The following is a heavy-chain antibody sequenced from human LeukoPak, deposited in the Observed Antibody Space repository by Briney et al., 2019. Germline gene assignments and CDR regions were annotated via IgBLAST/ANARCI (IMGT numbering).Heavy chain of an antibody. J-gene: IGHJ4*02. Sequence: ASVKVSCKASGYTFTSYGISWVRQAPGQGLEWMGWISAYNGNTNYAQKLQGRVTMTRNTSISTAYMELSSLRSEDTAVYYCARGLPLRFLEWLFGKGFLFDYWGQGTLVTVSS. V-gene: IGHV1-18*01. CDR1: GYTFTSYG. CDR2: ISAYNGNT. D-gene: IGHD3-3*01. CDR3: ARGLPLRFLEWLFGKGFLFDY.